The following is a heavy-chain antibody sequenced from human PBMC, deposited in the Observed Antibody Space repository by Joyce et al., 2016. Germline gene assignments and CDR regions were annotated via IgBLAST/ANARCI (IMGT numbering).Heavy chain of an antibody. CDR3: AKDYRRSLWLGDLSYYYFMDV. CDR1: GFTFSGYG. V-gene: IGHV3-30*18. Sequence: QVQLVESGGGVVQPGRSLRLSCAGSGFTFSGYGIHWVRQAPGKGLEGVAFISYDGANKYYADSAKGRFTVSRDNSKNTVYLQMNSLRAEDTAVYYCAKDYRRSLWLGDLSYYYFMDVWGKGTTVTVSS. J-gene: IGHJ6*03. CDR2: ISYDGANK. D-gene: IGHD3-10*01.